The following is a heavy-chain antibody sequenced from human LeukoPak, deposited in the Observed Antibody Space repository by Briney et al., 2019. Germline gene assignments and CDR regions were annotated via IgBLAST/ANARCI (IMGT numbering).Heavy chain of an antibody. CDR2: FNSDGRSA. Sequence: GGSLRLSCAASGFTFSTYWMHWVRQAPGKGLVWVSRFNSDGRSAYYADSVKGRFTISRDNAKNTLYLQVNSLRAEDTAVYYCARGRYYLDSWGQGTLVTVSS. D-gene: IGHD4-17*01. CDR1: GFTFSTYW. J-gene: IGHJ4*02. CDR3: ARGRYYLDS. V-gene: IGHV3-74*01.